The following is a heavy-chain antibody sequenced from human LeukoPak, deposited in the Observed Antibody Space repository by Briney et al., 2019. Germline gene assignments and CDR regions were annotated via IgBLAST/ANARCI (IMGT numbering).Heavy chain of an antibody. CDR3: ARERDFWSGYPTSNWFDP. CDR1: GGSFSGYY. J-gene: IGHJ5*02. D-gene: IGHD3-3*01. CDR2: IYTSGST. V-gene: IGHV4-4*07. Sequence: SETLSLTCAVYGGSFSGYYWSWIRQPAGKGLEWIGRIYTSGSTNYNPSLKSRVTMSVDTSKNQFSLKLSSVTAADTAVYYCARERDFWSGYPTSNWFDPWGQGTLVTVSS.